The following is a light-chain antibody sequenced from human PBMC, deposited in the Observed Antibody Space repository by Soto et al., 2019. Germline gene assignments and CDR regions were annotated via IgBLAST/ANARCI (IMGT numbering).Light chain of an antibody. V-gene: IGKV3-11*01. CDR3: QLYSRSPRQIT. CDR2: DAS. J-gene: IGKJ5*01. CDR1: QSVSRY. Sequence: QPPATLSLSTGERATLSCRAGQSVSRYLAWYQQKPGQAPSLLIYDASNRATGIPARFSGSGSGTDFTLPIRRLEPEDFAVYYCQLYSRSPRQITFGQGKRLAIK.